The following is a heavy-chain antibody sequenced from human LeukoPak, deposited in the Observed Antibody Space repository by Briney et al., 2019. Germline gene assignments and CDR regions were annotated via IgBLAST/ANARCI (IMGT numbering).Heavy chain of an antibody. CDR3: AKDSKVVTGFDY. CDR2: IKQDGSEK. CDR1: GFTFNSYW. D-gene: IGHD2-21*02. Sequence: GGSLRLSCAASGFTFNSYWISWVRQAPGKGLEWLANIKQDGSEKYYVDSVKGRFTISRDNAKNSLYLQMNSLRAEDTAVYYCAKDSKVVTGFDYWGQGTLVTVSS. V-gene: IGHV3-7*03. J-gene: IGHJ4*02.